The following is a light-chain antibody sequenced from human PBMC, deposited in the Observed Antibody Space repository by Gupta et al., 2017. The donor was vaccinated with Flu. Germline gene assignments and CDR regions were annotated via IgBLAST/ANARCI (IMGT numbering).Light chain of an antibody. V-gene: IGKV1-12*01. CDR2: TAS. J-gene: IGKJ3*01. CDR3: QQAHSLFT. Sequence: VGDRVTLTCRASQGIGSYLAWYQQKPGKAPKLLIYTASILQSGVPSRFSGSGSGTDFTLTISGLQAEDFATYYCQQAHSLFTFGPGTKVDLK. CDR1: QGIGSY.